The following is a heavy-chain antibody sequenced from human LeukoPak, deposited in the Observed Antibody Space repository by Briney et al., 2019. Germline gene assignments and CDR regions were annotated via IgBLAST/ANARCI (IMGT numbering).Heavy chain of an antibody. J-gene: IGHJ4*02. CDR3: AHFKLGLDYSFDF. CDR2: IYWDDDK. CDR1: GCSLDTTGVG. D-gene: IGHD1-7*01. V-gene: IGHV2-5*02. Sequence: SGPMLVKPTQTLTLTCNFSGCSLDTTGVGVAWIRQPPGKALECLGIIYWDDDKRYSPSLKSRLAITKDASKNQVVLIMTNMDPVDTATYFCAHFKLGLDYSFDFWGQGALVTVSS.